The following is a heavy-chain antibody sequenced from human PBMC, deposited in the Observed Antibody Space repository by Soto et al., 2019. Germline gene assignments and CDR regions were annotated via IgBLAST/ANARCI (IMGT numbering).Heavy chain of an antibody. J-gene: IGHJ4*02. D-gene: IGHD3-3*01. Sequence: QEQLQESGPSLVKPSETLSLTCSVSGGSISNYHWSWIRQPPGKGLEWIGYISYTGSTNYSPSLKSRVSMLRATSKKQFSLKLSSVTAAHTAVYYCSRVAAEAYWSGYDDYCGQGTLVTVAS. V-gene: IGHV4-59*01. CDR3: SRVAAEAYWSGYDDY. CDR2: ISYTGST. CDR1: GGSISNYH.